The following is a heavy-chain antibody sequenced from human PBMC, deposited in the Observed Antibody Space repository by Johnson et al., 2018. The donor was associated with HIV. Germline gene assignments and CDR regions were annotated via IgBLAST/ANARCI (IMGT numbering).Heavy chain of an antibody. V-gene: IGHV3-30*14. CDR2: ISYDGSNK. Sequence: QMLLVESGGGVVQPGRSLRLSCAASGFTVSSNYMSWVRQAPGKGLEWVAVISYDGSNKYYADSVQGRFTISRDNSKNTLDLHMNSLRVEDTAVYYCARGYGDYSDFFDVWGQGTMVTVSS. CDR1: GFTVSSNY. D-gene: IGHD4-17*01. J-gene: IGHJ3*01. CDR3: ARGYGDYSDFFDV.